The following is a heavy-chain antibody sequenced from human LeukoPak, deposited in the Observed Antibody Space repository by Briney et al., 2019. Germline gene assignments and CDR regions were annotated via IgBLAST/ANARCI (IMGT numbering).Heavy chain of an antibody. CDR3: ARAASSVDYSGSYSPFDY. V-gene: IGHV4-34*01. D-gene: IGHD1-26*01. CDR1: GGSFSDNF. J-gene: IGHJ4*02. Sequence: SETLSLTCAVYGGSFSDNFWSWIRQPPGKGLEWIGEINHSGSTNYNPSLKTRLTISVDTSKNQFSLKLGSVTAADTAVYYCARAASSVDYSGSYSPFDYWGQGTLVTVS. CDR2: INHSGST.